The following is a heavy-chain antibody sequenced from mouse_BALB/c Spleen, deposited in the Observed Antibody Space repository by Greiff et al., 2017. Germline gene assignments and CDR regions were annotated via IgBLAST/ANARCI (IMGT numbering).Heavy chain of an antibody. CDR3: ARDDYRYAMDY. D-gene: IGHD2-14*01. V-gene: IGHV5-6-3*01. CDR1: GFTFSSYG. CDR2: INSNGGST. J-gene: IGHJ4*01. Sequence: DVKLVESGGGLVQPGGSLKLSCAASGFTFSSYGMSWVRQTPDKRLELVATINSNGGSTYYPDSVKGRFTISRDNAKNTLYLQMSSLKSEDTAMYYCARDDYRYAMDYWGQGTSVTVSS.